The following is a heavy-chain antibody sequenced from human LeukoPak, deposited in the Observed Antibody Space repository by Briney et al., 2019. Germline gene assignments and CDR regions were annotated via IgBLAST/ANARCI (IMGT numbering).Heavy chain of an antibody. CDR3: AKEGRPNSGGGYYDY. D-gene: IGHD3-22*01. CDR1: GFTVSSNY. Sequence: PGGSLRLSCAASGFTVSSNYMSWVRQAPGKGLDWVSTVSESGRRTYYADSVKGRFTMSRDDSKNTLYLQMNSLRAEDTAIYYCAKEGRPNSGGGYYDYWGQGTRVTVSS. V-gene: IGHV3-23*01. CDR2: VSESGRRT. J-gene: IGHJ4*02.